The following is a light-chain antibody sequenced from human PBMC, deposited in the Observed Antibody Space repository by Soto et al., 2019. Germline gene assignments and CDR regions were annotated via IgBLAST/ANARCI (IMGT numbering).Light chain of an antibody. CDR3: QHYGSSSYT. Sequence: EIVLTQSPGTLSLSPGEGATLSCRASQSINSAFFAWYQQRPGQAPRLLIYAASSRAAGIPDRFSGSGSGTDFSLTISRLAPDDFAVYFCQHYGSSSYTFGQGTQLQIK. J-gene: IGKJ2*01. CDR1: QSINSAF. CDR2: AAS. V-gene: IGKV3-20*01.